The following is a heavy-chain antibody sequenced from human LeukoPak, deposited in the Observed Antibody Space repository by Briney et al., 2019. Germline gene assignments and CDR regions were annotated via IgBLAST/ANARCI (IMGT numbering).Heavy chain of an antibody. D-gene: IGHD2-8*01. J-gene: IGHJ4*02. CDR3: AKVFFMDY. Sequence: QSGGSLRLSCAASGFTFSNFGMSWVRQAPGKGLEWVSAISVSGDSTNYADSVKGRFTISRDNSKNTLYLQMNSLRAEDTAVYYCAKVFFMDYWGQGTLVTVSS. CDR2: ISVSGDST. V-gene: IGHV3-23*01. CDR1: GFTFSNFG.